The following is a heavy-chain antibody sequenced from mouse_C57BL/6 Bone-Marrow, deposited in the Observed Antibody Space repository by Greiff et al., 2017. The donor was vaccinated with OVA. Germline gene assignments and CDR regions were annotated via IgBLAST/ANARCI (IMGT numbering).Heavy chain of an antibody. J-gene: IGHJ1*03. CDR3: VRHENYGSSYGWYFDV. CDR2: IRSKSNNYAT. V-gene: IGHV10-1*01. CDR1: GFSFNTYA. D-gene: IGHD1-1*01. Sequence: DVMLVESGGGLVQPKGSLKLSCAASGFSFNTYAMNWVRQAPGKGLEWVARIRSKSNNYATYYADSVKDRFTISRDDSESMLYLQMNNLKTEDTAMYYCVRHENYGSSYGWYFDVWGTGTTVTVSS.